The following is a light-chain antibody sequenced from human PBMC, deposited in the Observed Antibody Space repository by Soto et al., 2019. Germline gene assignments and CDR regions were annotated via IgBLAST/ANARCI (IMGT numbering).Light chain of an antibody. J-gene: IGKJ1*01. CDR2: WAS. Sequence: DIVMTQSPDSLAVSLGERATINCKSSQSILYSPNNKNYLAWYQQKPGQPPKLLIYWASTRESGVPDRFSSSGSGTDFTLTISSLQAEDVAVYYCQHYLNTPQNFGQGTKVEIK. V-gene: IGKV4-1*01. CDR3: QHYLNTPQN. CDR1: QSILYSPNNKNY.